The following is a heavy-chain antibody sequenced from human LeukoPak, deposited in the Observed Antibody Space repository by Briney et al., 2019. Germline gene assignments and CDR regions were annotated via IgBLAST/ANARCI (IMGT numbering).Heavy chain of an antibody. CDR2: IYTSGYT. CDR1: GGSISSGSYY. V-gene: IGHV4-61*02. D-gene: IGHD3-10*01. Sequence: SQTLSLTCTVSGGSISSGSYYWSWIRQPAGKGLEWIGRIYTSGYTNYNPSLKSRVTISVDTSKNQFSLKLSSVTAADTAVYYCARESIARGVRWFDPWGQGTLVTVSS. J-gene: IGHJ5*02. CDR3: ARESIARGVRWFDP.